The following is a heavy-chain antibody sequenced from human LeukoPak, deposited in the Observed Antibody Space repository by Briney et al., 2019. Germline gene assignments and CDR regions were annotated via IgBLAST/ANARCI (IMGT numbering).Heavy chain of an antibody. CDR1: GGSFSGYY. Sequence: PSETLSLTCAVYGGSFSGYYWSWIRQPPGKGLEWIGEINHSGSTNYNPSLKSRVTISVDTSKNQFSLKLSSVTAADTAVYYCARGIAVAGTSLWGQGTLVTVSS. D-gene: IGHD6-19*01. CDR2: INHSGST. J-gene: IGHJ4*02. CDR3: ARGIAVAGTSL. V-gene: IGHV4-34*01.